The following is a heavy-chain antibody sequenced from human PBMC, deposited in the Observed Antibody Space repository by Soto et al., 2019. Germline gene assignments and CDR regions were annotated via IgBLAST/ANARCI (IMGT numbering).Heavy chain of an antibody. CDR2: IIPIFGTA. Sequence: GASLKVSCKASGGTFSSYAISWVRQAPGQGLEWMGGIIPIFGTANYAQKFQGRVTITADESTSTAYMELSSLRSEDTAVYYCARDPDYYDSSGYHDNPLYFDYWGQGTLVNVSS. CDR3: ARDPDYYDSSGYHDNPLYFDY. D-gene: IGHD3-22*01. CDR1: GGTFSSYA. J-gene: IGHJ4*02. V-gene: IGHV1-69*13.